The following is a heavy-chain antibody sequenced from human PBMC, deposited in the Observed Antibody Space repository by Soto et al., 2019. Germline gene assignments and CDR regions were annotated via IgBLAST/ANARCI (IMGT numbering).Heavy chain of an antibody. D-gene: IGHD3-10*01. CDR1: GFTFSNAW. J-gene: IGHJ4*02. CDR2: IKSKTDGGTT. Sequence: PGGSLRLSCAASGFTFSNAWMSWVRQAPGKGLEWVGRIKSKTDGGTTDYAAPVKGRFTISRDDSKNTLYLQMNSLKTEDTAVYYCTASITMVRGVRPCWGQGTLVTVSS. V-gene: IGHV3-15*01. CDR3: TASITMVRGVRPC.